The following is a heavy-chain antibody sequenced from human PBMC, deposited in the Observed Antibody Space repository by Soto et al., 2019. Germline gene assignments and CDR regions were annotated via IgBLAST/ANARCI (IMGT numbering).Heavy chain of an antibody. D-gene: IGHD3-10*01. V-gene: IGHV1-18*01. J-gene: IGHJ6*02. CDR1: GYTFTSYA. CDR2: ISAYNGNT. Sequence: ASVKVSCKASGYTFTSYAMHWVRQAPGQGLEWMGWISAYNGNTTYAQKLQGRVTMTTDTSTSTAYMDLRSLRSDYTVFFYCARVLWFGELSHYYYAMDVGGQGTTVTVSS. CDR3: ARVLWFGELSHYYYAMDV.